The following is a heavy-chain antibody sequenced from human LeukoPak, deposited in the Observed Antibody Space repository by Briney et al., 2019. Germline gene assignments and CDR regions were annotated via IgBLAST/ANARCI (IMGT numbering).Heavy chain of an antibody. Sequence: GGSLRLSCAASGFTLSTYAMTWVRQAPGKGLEWVSLITDSADSTYDADSVKGRFTISRDNSKNTLFLQMNSLRAQDTAVYYCAKDPASGYCIGGSCYDSPFDSWGQGTLVTVSS. J-gene: IGHJ4*02. CDR3: AKDPASGYCIGGSCYDSPFDS. CDR1: GFTLSTYA. V-gene: IGHV3-23*01. CDR2: ITDSADST. D-gene: IGHD2-15*01.